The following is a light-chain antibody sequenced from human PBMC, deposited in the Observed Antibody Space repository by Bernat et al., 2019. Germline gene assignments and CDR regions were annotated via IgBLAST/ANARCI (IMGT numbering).Light chain of an antibody. Sequence: DIQMAQSPSSLSASVGDRVTITCRASQRISTYVNWYQHTPGKAPKLLIYDASRLQSGVPSRFSGTGSGTDFTLTISSLQPEDFATYYCQQSFSTPPYTFGQGTKVEIK. CDR1: QRISTY. V-gene: IGKV1-39*01. CDR2: DAS. CDR3: QQSFSTPPYT. J-gene: IGKJ2*01.